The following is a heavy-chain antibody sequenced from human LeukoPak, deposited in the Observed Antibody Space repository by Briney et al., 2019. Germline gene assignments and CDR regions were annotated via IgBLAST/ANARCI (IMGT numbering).Heavy chain of an antibody. J-gene: IGHJ4*02. CDR2: INSDGSWT. CDR1: CW. Sequence: CWNPFVRYPLGKGLVRVSHINSDGSWTSYADSVKGRFTISKDDAKNTVYLQMNSLRAEDTAVYYCVSFYETYWGRGTLVTVSS. CDR3: VSFYETY. D-gene: IGHD2/OR15-2a*01. V-gene: IGHV3-74*01.